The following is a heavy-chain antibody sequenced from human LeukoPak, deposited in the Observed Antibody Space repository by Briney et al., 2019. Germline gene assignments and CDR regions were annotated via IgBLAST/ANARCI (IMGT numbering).Heavy chain of an antibody. Sequence: GGSLRLSCAASGFTFSSYAMHWVRQAPGKGLEWVALISYDGSTKYYADSVKARFIISRDNSKNTLYIQMNSLRAEDTAVYYCARVIAARERAWFGELRLYYYYYMDVWGKGTTVTISS. CDR3: ARVIAARERAWFGELRLYYYYYMDV. D-gene: IGHD3-10*01. CDR2: ISYDGSTK. V-gene: IGHV3-30*14. CDR1: GFTFSSYA. J-gene: IGHJ6*03.